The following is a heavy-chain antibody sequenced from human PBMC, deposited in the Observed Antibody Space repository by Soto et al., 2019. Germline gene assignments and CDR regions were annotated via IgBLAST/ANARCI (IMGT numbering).Heavy chain of an antibody. CDR3: ARESEDLTSNFDY. CDR1: GFIFSTYS. Sequence: GGSLRLSCAASGFIFSTYSMNWVRQAPGKGLEWVSSISSTTNYIYYADSMRGRFTVSRDNAKNSVYLEMNSLSAEDTALYYCARESEDLTSNFDYWGQGTLVTV. V-gene: IGHV3-21*01. J-gene: IGHJ4*02. CDR2: ISSTTNYI.